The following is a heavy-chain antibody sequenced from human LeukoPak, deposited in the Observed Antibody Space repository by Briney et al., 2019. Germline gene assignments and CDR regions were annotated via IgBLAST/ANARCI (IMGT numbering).Heavy chain of an antibody. V-gene: IGHV1-58*02. CDR3: AAGEYYYDSSGYYLGY. J-gene: IGHJ4*02. Sequence: SVRVSCKASGFTFTSSAMQWVRQARGRRLEWIGWIVVGSGNTNYAQKFQERVTITRDMSTSTAYMELSSLRSEDTAVYYCAAGEYYYDSSGYYLGYWGQGTLVTVSS. CDR1: GFTFTSSA. D-gene: IGHD3-22*01. CDR2: IVVGSGNT.